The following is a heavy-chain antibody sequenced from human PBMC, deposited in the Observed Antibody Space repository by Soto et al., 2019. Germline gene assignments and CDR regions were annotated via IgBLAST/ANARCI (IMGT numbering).Heavy chain of an antibody. J-gene: IGHJ4*02. V-gene: IGHV1-8*01. D-gene: IGHD2-15*01. CDR3: GNSLLFCGTSLGY. CDR2: MNPNSGNT. Sequence: ASVKVSCKASGYTFTSYDINWVRQATGQGLEWMGWMNPNSGNTGYAQKFQGRVTMTRNTSISTAYMELSSLGSGDTAVDYCGNSLLFCGTSLGYWGQGTLVTVSS. CDR1: GYTFTSYD.